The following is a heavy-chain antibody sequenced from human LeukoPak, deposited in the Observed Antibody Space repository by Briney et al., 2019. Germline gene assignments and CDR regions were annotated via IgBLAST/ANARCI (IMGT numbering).Heavy chain of an antibody. CDR2: INPSGGST. V-gene: IGHV1-46*01. CDR1: GYTFTSYY. CDR3: AREYREGAFDI. D-gene: IGHD1-14*01. J-gene: IGHJ3*02. Sequence: ASVKVSCKASGYTFTSYYMHWVRQAPGQGLEWMGIINPSGGSTSYAQKFQGRVTMTRDTSTSTVCMELSSLRSEDTAVYYCAREYREGAFDIWGQGTMVTVSS.